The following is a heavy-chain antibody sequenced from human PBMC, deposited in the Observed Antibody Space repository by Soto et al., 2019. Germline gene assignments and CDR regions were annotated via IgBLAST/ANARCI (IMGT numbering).Heavy chain of an antibody. J-gene: IGHJ4*02. CDR1: GYSFTSYW. Sequence: GESLKISCKGSGYSFTSYWIGWVRQMPGKGLEWMGIIYPDDSDTRYSPSFQGQVTISADKSISTAYLQWSRLKASDTAMYYCARQGQYSYGSNDYWGQGTLVTVSS. CDR3: ARQGQYSYGSNDY. CDR2: IYPDDSDT. D-gene: IGHD5-18*01. V-gene: IGHV5-51*01.